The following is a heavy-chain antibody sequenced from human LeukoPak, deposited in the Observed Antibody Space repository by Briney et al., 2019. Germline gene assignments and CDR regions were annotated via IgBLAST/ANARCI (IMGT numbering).Heavy chain of an antibody. CDR3: ARVGSMVRGDYYYYGMDV. J-gene: IGHJ6*02. CDR2: IIPILGIA. CDR1: GYTFTSYG. V-gene: IGHV1-69*04. Sequence: ASVKVSCKASGYTFTSYGISWVRQAPGQGLEWMGRIIPILGIANYAQKFQGRVTITADKSTSTAYMELSSLRSEDTAVYYCARVGSMVRGDYYYYGMDVWGQGTTVTVSS. D-gene: IGHD3-10*01.